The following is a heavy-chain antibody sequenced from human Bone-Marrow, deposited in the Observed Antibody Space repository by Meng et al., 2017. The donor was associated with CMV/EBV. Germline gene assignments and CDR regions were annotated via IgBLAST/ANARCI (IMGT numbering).Heavy chain of an antibody. D-gene: IGHD2/OR15-2a*01. J-gene: IGHJ4*02. CDR1: GFTFSDYY. CDR3: ARDFSSVLNYIDF. Sequence: GESLKISCAASGFTFSDYYMTWIRQAPGKGLEWLSHISSSGSIRHYADSVKGRLTISRDNAKNSLYLQMNSLRAEDTAVYYCARDFSSVLNYIDFWGQGTLVTVSS. V-gene: IGHV3-11*01. CDR2: ISSSGSIR.